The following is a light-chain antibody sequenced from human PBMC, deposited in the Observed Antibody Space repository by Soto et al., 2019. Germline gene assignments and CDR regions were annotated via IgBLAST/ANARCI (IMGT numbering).Light chain of an antibody. Sequence: EIVMTQSPATLSVSPGERATLSCRASQSVSSNLTWYQQKPGQAPRLLIYGASTRATGIPARFSGSGSGTEFTLTISILQSEVFAVYYCQQYNNWPPFTFGPGTKIDIK. CDR2: GAS. CDR1: QSVSSN. CDR3: QQYNNWPPFT. V-gene: IGKV3-15*01. J-gene: IGKJ3*01.